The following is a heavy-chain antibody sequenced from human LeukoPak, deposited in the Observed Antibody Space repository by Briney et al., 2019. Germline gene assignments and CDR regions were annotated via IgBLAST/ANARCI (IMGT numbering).Heavy chain of an antibody. V-gene: IGHV4-59*08. Sequence: PSETLSLTCTVSGGSISSYYWSWIRQPPGKGLEWIGYIYYSGSTNYNPSLKSRVTISVDTSKNQFSLKLSSVTAADTAVYYCASPRDFWSGYYISGFGYWGQGTLVTVSS. CDR3: ASPRDFWSGYYISGFGY. D-gene: IGHD3-3*01. CDR2: IYYSGST. J-gene: IGHJ4*02. CDR1: GGSISSYY.